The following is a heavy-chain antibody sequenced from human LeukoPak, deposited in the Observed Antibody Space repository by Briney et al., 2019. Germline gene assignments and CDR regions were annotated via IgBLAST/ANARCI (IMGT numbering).Heavy chain of an antibody. CDR2: INHSGST. V-gene: IGHV4-34*01. Sequence: PSETLSLTCSVSGGSISSSYWSWIRQPPGKGLEWIGEINHSGSTNYNPSLKSRVTISVDTSKNQFSLKLSSVTAADTAVYYCARELWFGEFFDYWGQGTLVTVSS. CDR3: ARELWFGEFFDY. D-gene: IGHD3-10*01. CDR1: GGSISSSY. J-gene: IGHJ4*02.